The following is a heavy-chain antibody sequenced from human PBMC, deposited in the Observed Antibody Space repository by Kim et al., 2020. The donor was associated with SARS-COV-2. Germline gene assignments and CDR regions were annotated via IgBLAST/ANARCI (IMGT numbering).Heavy chain of an antibody. CDR2: GGT. D-gene: IGHD1-26*01. J-gene: IGHJ6*02. CDR3: ATKWEQLGV. Sequence: GGTNYAQRFQGRVTMTRDTSSSTAYMELSRLRSDDTAVYYCATKWEQLGVWGQGTTVTVSS. V-gene: IGHV1-2*02.